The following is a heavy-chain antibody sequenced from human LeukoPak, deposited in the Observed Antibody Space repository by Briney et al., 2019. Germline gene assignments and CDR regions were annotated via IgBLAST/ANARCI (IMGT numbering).Heavy chain of an antibody. CDR2: IGTAGDT. J-gene: IGHJ6*02. D-gene: IGHD4-23*01. CDR1: GFTFSSYS. Sequence: PGGSLRLSCAASGFTFSSYSMNWVRQTTGNGLEWVSAIGTAGDTFYPGSVKGRFTISRENAKNSLYLQMNNLRAGDTAVYYCARWDGGRGGYGLDVWGQGTTVTVSS. V-gene: IGHV3-13*04. CDR3: ARWDGGRGGYGLDV.